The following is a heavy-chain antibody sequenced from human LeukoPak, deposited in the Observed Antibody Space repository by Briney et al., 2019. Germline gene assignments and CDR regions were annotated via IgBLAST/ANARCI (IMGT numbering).Heavy chain of an antibody. D-gene: IGHD3-9*01. J-gene: IGHJ5*02. CDR1: GGSISSYY. CDR2: IYYSGST. V-gene: IGHV4-59*01. CDR3: AREGPAYDILTGEGWFDP. Sequence: PSETLSLTCTVSGGSISSYYWSWIRQPPGKGLEWIGYIYYSGSTNYNPSLKSRVTISADTSKNQFSLKLSSVTAADTAVYYCAREGPAYDILTGEGWFDPWGQGTLVTVSS.